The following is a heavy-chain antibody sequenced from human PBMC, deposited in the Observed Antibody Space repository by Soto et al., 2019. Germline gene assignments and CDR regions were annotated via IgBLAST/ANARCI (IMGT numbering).Heavy chain of an antibody. CDR2: IYYSGST. Sequence: SETLSLACTVSGGSISSGDYYWSWIRQPPGKGLEWIGYIYYSGSTYYNPSLKSRVTISVDTSKNQFSLKLSSVTAADTAVYYCARGSEADGDYGMDVWGQGTTVTVSS. V-gene: IGHV4-30-4*01. CDR1: GGSISSGDYY. CDR3: ARGSEADGDYGMDV. D-gene: IGHD4-17*01. J-gene: IGHJ6*02.